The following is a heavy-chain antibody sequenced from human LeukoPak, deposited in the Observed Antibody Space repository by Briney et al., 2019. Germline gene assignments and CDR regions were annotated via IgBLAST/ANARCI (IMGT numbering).Heavy chain of an antibody. D-gene: IGHD2-8*01. V-gene: IGHV4-59*08. CDR2: IYYSGST. CDR3: ARLPQYCTDGVCYP. J-gene: IGHJ5*02. Sequence: PSETLPLTCTVSGGSISSYYWSWIRQPPGKGLEWIGYIYYSGSTNYNPSLKSRVTISVDTSKNQFSLKLSSVTAADTAVYYCARLPQYCTDGVCYPWGQGTLVTVSS. CDR1: GGSISSYY.